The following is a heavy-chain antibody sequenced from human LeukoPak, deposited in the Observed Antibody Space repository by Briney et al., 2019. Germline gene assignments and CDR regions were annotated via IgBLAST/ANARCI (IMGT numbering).Heavy chain of an antibody. CDR1: GGSISSGDYY. Sequence: SETLSLTCTVSGGSISSGDYYWSWIRQPPGKGLEWIGYIYYSGSTYYHPSLKSRVTISVDTSKSQFSLKLSSVTAADTAVYYCARVGVRGVIITSDYFDYWGQGTLVTVSS. D-gene: IGHD3-10*01. J-gene: IGHJ4*02. CDR2: IYYSGST. V-gene: IGHV4-30-4*01. CDR3: ARVGVRGVIITSDYFDY.